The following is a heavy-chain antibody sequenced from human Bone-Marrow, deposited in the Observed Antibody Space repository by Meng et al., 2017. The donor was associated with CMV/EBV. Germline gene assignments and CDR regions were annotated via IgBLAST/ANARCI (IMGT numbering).Heavy chain of an antibody. CDR2: IRYDGSNK. Sequence: GESLKISCAASGFTFSSYGMHWVRQAPGKGLEWVAFIRYDGSNKYYADSVKGRFTISRDTSKTTLYLQMNCLRPEDSAVYYCAKTRRAARRLHSWGQGTLVTVSS. J-gene: IGHJ4*02. CDR1: GFTFSSYG. D-gene: IGHD6-6*01. V-gene: IGHV3-30*02. CDR3: AKTRRAARRLHS.